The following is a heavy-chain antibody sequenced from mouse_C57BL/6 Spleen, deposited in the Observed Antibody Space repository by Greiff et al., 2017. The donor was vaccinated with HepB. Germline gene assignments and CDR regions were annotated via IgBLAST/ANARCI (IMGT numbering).Heavy chain of an antibody. CDR3: ARARWLPHYFDY. D-gene: IGHD2-3*01. Sequence: EVKLVESEGGLVQPGSSMKLSCTASGFTFSDYYMAWVRQVPEKGLEWVANINYDGSSTYYLDSLKSRFIISRDNAKNILYLQMSSLKSEDTATYYCARARWLPHYFDYWGQGTTLTVSS. V-gene: IGHV5-16*01. CDR2: INYDGSST. J-gene: IGHJ2*01. CDR1: GFTFSDYY.